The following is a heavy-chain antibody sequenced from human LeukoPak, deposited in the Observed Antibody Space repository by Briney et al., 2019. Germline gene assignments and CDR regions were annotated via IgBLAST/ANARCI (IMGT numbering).Heavy chain of an antibody. D-gene: IGHD6-19*01. CDR1: GFTFSSYA. Sequence: GGSLRLSCAASGFTFSSYAMAWVRQAPGRGLEWFSVISGSGRSTKYADSVKGRFTISRDNSKNTLYLQMNSLRAEDTAVYYCARVGIAVAGNGGAFDIWGQGTMVTVSS. V-gene: IGHV3-23*01. CDR2: ISGSGRST. CDR3: ARVGIAVAGNGGAFDI. J-gene: IGHJ3*02.